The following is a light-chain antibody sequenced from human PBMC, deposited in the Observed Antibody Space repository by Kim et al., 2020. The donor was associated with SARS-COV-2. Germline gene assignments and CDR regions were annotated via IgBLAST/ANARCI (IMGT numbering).Light chain of an antibody. J-gene: IGLJ2*01. Sequence: QPVLTQSPSASASLGASVKFTCTLSSRYNRYAIAWHQQQPGKGPRYLMTVNSVGSVKKGGGIPDRFSGSTSGAERFLTISSLRSDDEAAYYCQTWGSGSVVFGGGTQLTVL. CDR2: VNSVGSV. CDR3: QTWGSGSVV. CDR1: SRYNRYA. V-gene: IGLV4-69*01.